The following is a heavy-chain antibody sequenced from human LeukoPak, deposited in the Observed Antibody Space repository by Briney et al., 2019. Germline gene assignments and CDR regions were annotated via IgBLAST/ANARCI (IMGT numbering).Heavy chain of an antibody. J-gene: IGHJ4*02. D-gene: IGHD3-10*01. CDR1: GYTFTGYF. V-gene: IGHV1-2*02. Sequence: ASVKVSCKASGYTFTGYFMHWVRQAPGQGLEWMGWINPNSGGTNCAQKFQGRVTMTRDTSISTAYIELSRLTSDDTAVYYCARERPISGSRKAGFDYWGQGTLVTVSS. CDR2: INPNSGGT. CDR3: ARERPISGSRKAGFDY.